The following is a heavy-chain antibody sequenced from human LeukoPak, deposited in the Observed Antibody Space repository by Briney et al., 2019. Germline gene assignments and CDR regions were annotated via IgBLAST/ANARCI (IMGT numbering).Heavy chain of an antibody. CDR2: INHSGST. V-gene: IGHV4-34*01. CDR3: ARMVRGVEYYYYYYMDV. Sequence: SETLSLTCAVYGGSFSDYYWSWIRQPPGKGLEWIGEINHSGSTNYNPSLKSRVTISVDTSKNQLSLKLSSVTAADTAVYYCARMVRGVEYYYYYYMDVWGKGTTVTISS. J-gene: IGHJ6*03. D-gene: IGHD3-10*01. CDR1: GGSFSDYY.